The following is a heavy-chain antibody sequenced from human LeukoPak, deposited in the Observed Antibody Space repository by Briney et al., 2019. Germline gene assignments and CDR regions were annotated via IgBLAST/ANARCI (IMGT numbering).Heavy chain of an antibody. CDR3: ARYTTVTPYWYFDL. D-gene: IGHD4-17*01. CDR2: IYHSGST. Sequence: SETLSLTCAVSGGSISSGGYSWSWLRQPPGKGLEWIGYIYHSGSTYYNPSLKSRVTISVDRSKNQFSLKLSSVTAADTAVYYCARYTTVTPYWYFDLWGRGTLVTVSS. J-gene: IGHJ2*01. CDR1: GGSISSGGYS. V-gene: IGHV4-30-2*01.